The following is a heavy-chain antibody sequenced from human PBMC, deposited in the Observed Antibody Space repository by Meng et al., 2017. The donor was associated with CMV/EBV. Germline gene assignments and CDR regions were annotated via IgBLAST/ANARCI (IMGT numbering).Heavy chain of an antibody. V-gene: IGHV1-69*05. Sequence: SVKVSCKASGGTFSSYAISWVRQAPGQGLEWMGGIIPIFGTANYAQKFQGRVTITTDESTSTAYMEPSSLRSEDTAVYYCARGGSSTTSPEAPPYYYYYYGMDVWGQGTTVTVSS. CDR2: IIPIFGTA. D-gene: IGHD2/OR15-2a*01. CDR3: ARGGSSTTSPEAPPYYYYYYGMDV. CDR1: GGTFSSYA. J-gene: IGHJ6*02.